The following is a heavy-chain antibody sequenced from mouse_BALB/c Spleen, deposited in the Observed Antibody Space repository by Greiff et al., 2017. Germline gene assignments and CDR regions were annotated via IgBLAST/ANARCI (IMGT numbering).Heavy chain of an antibody. D-gene: IGHD2-2*01. CDR1: GFTFSSYG. V-gene: IGHV5-6*01. CDR3: ARHEGYDAAMDY. J-gene: IGHJ4*01. CDR2: ISSGGSYT. Sequence: EVQLVESGGDLVKPGGSLKLSCAASGFTFSSYGMSWVRQTPDKRLEWVATISSGGSYTYYPDSVKGRFTISRDNAKNTLYLQMSSLKSEDTAMYYCARHEGYDAAMDYWGQGTSVTVSS.